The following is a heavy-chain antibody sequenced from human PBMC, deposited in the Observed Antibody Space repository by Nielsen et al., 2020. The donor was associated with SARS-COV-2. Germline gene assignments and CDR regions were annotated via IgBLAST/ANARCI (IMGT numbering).Heavy chain of an antibody. V-gene: IGHV1-3*01. CDR2: INAGNGNT. J-gene: IGHJ4*02. CDR3: ARDRGYCGGDCYSLNYFDY. Sequence: ASVKVSCKASGYTFTSYAMHWVRQAPGQRLEWMGWINAGNGNTKYSQKFQGRVTITRDTCASTAYMELSSLRSEDTAVYYCARDRGYCGGDCYSLNYFDYWGQGTLVTVSS. D-gene: IGHD2-21*02. CDR1: GYTFTSYA.